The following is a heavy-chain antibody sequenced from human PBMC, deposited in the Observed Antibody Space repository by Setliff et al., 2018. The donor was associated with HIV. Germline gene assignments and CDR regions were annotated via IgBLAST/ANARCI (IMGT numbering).Heavy chain of an antibody. CDR3: ARDLKRWFGEWDIHV. D-gene: IGHD3-10*01. V-gene: IGHV1-69*10. CDR2: IIPILGIA. Sequence: GASVKVSCKGSGGTFSSYAINWVRQAPGKGLEWMGGIIPILGIAHHAQKFRGRVTISADKSTSIAYMKLSSLRSEDKAVYYCARDLKRWFGEWDIHVWGKGTTFTVSS. CDR1: GGTFSSYA. J-gene: IGHJ6*04.